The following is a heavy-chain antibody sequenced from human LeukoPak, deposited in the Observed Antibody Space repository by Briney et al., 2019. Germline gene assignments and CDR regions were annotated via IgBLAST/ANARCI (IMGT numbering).Heavy chain of an antibody. CDR3: ARVGYCSSTSCYEDMDV. V-gene: IGHV4-34*01. Sequence: SETLYLTCAVYGGSFSGYYWSWIRQPPGKGLEWIGEINHSGSTNYNPSLKSRVTISVDTSKNQFSLKLSSVTAADTAVYYCARVGYCSSTSCYEDMDVWGKGTTVTVSS. J-gene: IGHJ6*03. CDR2: INHSGST. CDR1: GGSFSGYY. D-gene: IGHD2-2*01.